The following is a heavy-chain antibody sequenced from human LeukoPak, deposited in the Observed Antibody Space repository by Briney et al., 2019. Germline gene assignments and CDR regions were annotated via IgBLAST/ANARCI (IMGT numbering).Heavy chain of an antibody. CDR3: EGSGHTDFDY. Sequence: GRSLRLSCAASGFTFSSYGMHWVRQAPGKGLEWVAVISYDGSNKYYADSVKGRFTISRDNSKNTLYLQMNSLRAEDTAVYYCEGSGHTDFDYWGQGTLVTVSS. CDR2: ISYDGSNK. J-gene: IGHJ4*02. CDR1: GFTFSSYG. V-gene: IGHV3-30*03. D-gene: IGHD2-15*01.